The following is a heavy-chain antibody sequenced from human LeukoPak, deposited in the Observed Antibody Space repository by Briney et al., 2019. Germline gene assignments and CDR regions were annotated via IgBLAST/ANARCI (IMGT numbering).Heavy chain of an antibody. Sequence: ASVTVSCKASGYTFTCYDINWVRQATGQGLEWMGWMNPNSGNTGYAQKFQGRVTMTRNTSISTAYMELSSLRSEDTAVYYCASSLQPRDGFDYWGQGTLVTVSS. D-gene: IGHD4-11*01. CDR1: GYTFTCYD. CDR3: ASSLQPRDGFDY. CDR2: MNPNSGNT. J-gene: IGHJ4*02. V-gene: IGHV1-8*01.